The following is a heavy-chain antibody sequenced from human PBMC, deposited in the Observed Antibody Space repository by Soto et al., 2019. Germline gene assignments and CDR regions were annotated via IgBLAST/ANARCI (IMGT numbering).Heavy chain of an antibody. J-gene: IGHJ5*02. Sequence: SETLSLTCTVSGGSISSGDYYWSWIRQPPGKGLEWIGYIYYSGSTYYNPSLKSRVTISVDTSKNQFSLKLSSVTAADTAVYYCARVGYYYDSSGYYTWGQGTPVTVSS. D-gene: IGHD3-22*01. CDR3: ARVGYYYDSSGYYT. CDR1: GGSISSGDYY. CDR2: IYYSGST. V-gene: IGHV4-30-4*01.